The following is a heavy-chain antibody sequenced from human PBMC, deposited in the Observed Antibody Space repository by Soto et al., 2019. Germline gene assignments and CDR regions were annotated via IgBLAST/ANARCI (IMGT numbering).Heavy chain of an antibody. CDR2: IYSGGRT. D-gene: IGHD3-22*01. CDR1: GFTVSSNY. J-gene: IGHJ4*02. V-gene: IGHV3-53*05. Sequence: EVQLVETGGGLIQPGGSLRLSCAASGFTVSSNYMSWVRQAQGQGLEWVSFIYSGGRTYYADSVKGRFTISRDNSKNTLYLQMNIRRAEDTAVYSCAREAISSDYFDYWGQGTLVIVSS. CDR3: AREAISSDYFDY.